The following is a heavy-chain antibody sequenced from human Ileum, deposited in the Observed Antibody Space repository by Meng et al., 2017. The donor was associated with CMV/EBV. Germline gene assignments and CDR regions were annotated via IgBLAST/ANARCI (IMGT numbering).Heavy chain of an antibody. J-gene: IGHJ4*02. CDR1: FTFSSYS. V-gene: IGHV3-21*01. CDR2: ISSSSSYI. D-gene: IGHD2-2*01. CDR3: ARADIVVVPAATSFDY. Sequence: FTFSSYSMNWVRQAPGKGLEWVSSISSSSSYIYYADSVKGRFTISRDNAKNSLYLQMNSLRAEDTAVYYCARADIVVVPAATSFDYWGQGTLVTVSS.